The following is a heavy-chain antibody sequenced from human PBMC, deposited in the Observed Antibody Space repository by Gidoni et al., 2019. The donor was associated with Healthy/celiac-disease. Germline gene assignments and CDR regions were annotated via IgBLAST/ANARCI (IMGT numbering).Heavy chain of an antibody. CDR2: ISSGSSTI. V-gene: IGHV3-48*01. CDR3: ASAYDFWSGYYTALTFDY. Sequence: EVQLVESGGGLVQPGGSFRLSFAASGFTFRSDSMNWVRQAPGKGLEWVSYISSGSSTIYYADSVKGRFTISRDDAKNSLYLQMNRLRAEDTAVYYCASAYDFWSGYYTALTFDYWGQGTLVTVSS. J-gene: IGHJ4*02. CDR1: GFTFRSDS. D-gene: IGHD3-3*01.